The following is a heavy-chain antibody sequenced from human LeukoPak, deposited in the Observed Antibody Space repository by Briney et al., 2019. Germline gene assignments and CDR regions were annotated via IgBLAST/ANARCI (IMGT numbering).Heavy chain of an antibody. V-gene: IGHV4-39*01. D-gene: IGHD3/OR15-3a*01. J-gene: IGHJ6*02. Sequence: PSETLSLTCTVSGGSISSSSYYWGWIRQPPGKGLEWIGSIYYSGSTYYNPSLKSRVTISVDTSKNQFSLKLSSVTAADTAVYYCARGISFGHYYGMDVWGQGTTVTVSS. CDR2: IYYSGST. CDR1: GGSISSSSYY. CDR3: ARGISFGHYYGMDV.